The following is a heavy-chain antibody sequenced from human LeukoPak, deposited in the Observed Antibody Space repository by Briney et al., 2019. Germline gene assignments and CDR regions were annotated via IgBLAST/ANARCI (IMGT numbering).Heavy chain of an antibody. CDR1: GFRYSKYG. V-gene: IGHV3-30*18. J-gene: IGHJ4*02. D-gene: IGHD2-15*01. Sequence: PGGSLTLLCAASGFRYSKYGTHWARQAPGKGVEGVGMTSYGENKQASVAPVKGRVPISRDNSKNKLFLQMISQRPEDTAIYYCAKDHEAWGCCRGGRCSVSWIDCWGQGTVVTGS. CDR3: AKDHEAWGCCRGGRCSVSWIDC. CDR2: TSYGENKQ.